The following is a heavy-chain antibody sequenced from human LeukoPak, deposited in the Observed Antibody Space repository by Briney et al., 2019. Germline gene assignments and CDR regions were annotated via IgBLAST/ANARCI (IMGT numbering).Heavy chain of an antibody. CDR3: ARIRRAQWLVSYFDY. D-gene: IGHD6-19*01. CDR2: ISYDGSNK. J-gene: IGHJ4*02. V-gene: IGHV3-30-3*01. CDR1: GFTFSSYA. Sequence: PGGSLRLSCAASGFTFSSYAMHWVRQAPGKGLEWVAVISYDGSNKYYADSVKGRFTISRDNSKNTLYLQMNSLRAEDTAVYYCARIRRAQWLVSYFDYWGQGTLVTVSS.